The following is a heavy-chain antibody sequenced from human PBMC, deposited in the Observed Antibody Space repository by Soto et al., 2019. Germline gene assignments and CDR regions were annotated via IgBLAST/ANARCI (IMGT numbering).Heavy chain of an antibody. V-gene: IGHV3-48*03. CDR2: ISSSGSTI. CDR1: GFTFSSYE. CDR3: ARMGLLERLYYYYGMDV. Sequence: GGSLRLSCAASGFTFSSYEMNWVRQAPGKGLEWVSYISSSGSTIYYADSVKGRFTISRDNAKNSLYLQMNSLRAEDTAVYYCARMGLLERLYYYYGMDVWGQGTTVTVSS. J-gene: IGHJ6*02. D-gene: IGHD1-1*01.